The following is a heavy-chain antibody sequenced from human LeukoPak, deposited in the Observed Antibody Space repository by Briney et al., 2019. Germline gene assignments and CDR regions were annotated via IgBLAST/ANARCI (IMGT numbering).Heavy chain of an antibody. J-gene: IGHJ4*02. Sequence: GGSLRLSCAASGFTFSSYAMSWVRQAPGKGLEWVSAISGSGGSTYYADSVKGRFTISRDNSKNTLYLQMNSLRAEDTAVYYCARDEFGANGSGDLDYWGQGTLVTVSS. D-gene: IGHD3-10*01. CDR1: GFTFSSYA. V-gene: IGHV3-23*01. CDR3: ARDEFGANGSGDLDY. CDR2: ISGSGGST.